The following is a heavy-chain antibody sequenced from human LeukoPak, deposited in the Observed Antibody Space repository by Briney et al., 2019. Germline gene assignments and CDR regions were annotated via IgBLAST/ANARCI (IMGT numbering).Heavy chain of an antibody. J-gene: IGHJ6*02. CDR1: GFTFSSYG. Sequence: PGRSLRLSCAASGFTFSSYGMHWVRQAPGKGLEWVAVIWSDGSNEYYGNSVKGRFTISRDNSKNTLYLQMDSLRAEDTAVYYCARRDSSFGMDVWGQGTTVTVSS. CDR3: ARRDSSFGMDV. CDR2: IWSDGSNE. V-gene: IGHV3-33*03. D-gene: IGHD3-22*01.